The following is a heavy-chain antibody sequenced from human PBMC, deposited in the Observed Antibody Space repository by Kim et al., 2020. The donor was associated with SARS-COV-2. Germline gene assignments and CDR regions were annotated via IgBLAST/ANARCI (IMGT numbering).Heavy chain of an antibody. CDR2: INHSGST. CDR3: ARVSGVGAIDY. V-gene: IGHV4-34*01. J-gene: IGHJ4*02. Sequence: SETLSLTCGVYGGSFSGYYWSWIRQPPGKGLEWIGEINHSGSTNYNPSLKSRVSISVDTSKNHFSLKLSSVTAADTAVYYCARVSGVGAIDYWGQGALVTVSS. CDR1: GGSFSGYY. D-gene: IGHD1-26*01.